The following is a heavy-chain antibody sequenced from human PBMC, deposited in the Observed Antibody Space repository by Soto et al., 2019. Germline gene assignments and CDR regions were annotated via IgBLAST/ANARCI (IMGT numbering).Heavy chain of an antibody. D-gene: IGHD6-19*01. CDR2: IIPIFGTA. CDR3: AREKEHIAVAGSDAFDI. CDR1: GGTFSSYA. J-gene: IGHJ3*02. Sequence: GASVKVSCKASGGTFSSYAISWVRQAPGQGLEWMGGIIPIFGTANYAQKFQGRVTITADESTSTAYMELSSLRSEDTAVYYCAREKEHIAVAGSDAFDIWGQGTIVTVSS. V-gene: IGHV1-69*13.